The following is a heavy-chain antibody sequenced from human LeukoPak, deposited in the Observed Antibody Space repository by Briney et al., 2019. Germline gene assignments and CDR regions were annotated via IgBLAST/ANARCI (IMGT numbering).Heavy chain of an antibody. V-gene: IGHV1-58*02. CDR2: IVVGSGNT. J-gene: IGHJ3*02. CDR3: AADWAAPQEGAFDI. CDR1: GFTFTSSA. D-gene: IGHD2-15*01. Sequence: TSVKVSCKASGFTFTSSAMQWVRQACGQRLEWIGWIVVGSGNTNYAQKFQERVTITRDMSTSTAYMELSSLRSEDTAVYYCAADWAAPQEGAFDIWGQGTMVTVSS.